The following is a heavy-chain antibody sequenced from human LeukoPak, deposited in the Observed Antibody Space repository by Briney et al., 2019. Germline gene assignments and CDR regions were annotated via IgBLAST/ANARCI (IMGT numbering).Heavy chain of an antibody. V-gene: IGHV3-7*01. D-gene: IGHD2-21*01. CDR1: GFTFENYW. Sequence: GGSLRLSCVASGFTFENYWMHWVRQAPGKGPEWVANIKQDGSLEHYMDSVKGRFTISRDNAKNSLILQMDSLRAEDTAVYYCARWTGVIDSWGHGTLVTVSS. CDR2: IKQDGSLE. J-gene: IGHJ5*01. CDR3: ARWTGVIDS.